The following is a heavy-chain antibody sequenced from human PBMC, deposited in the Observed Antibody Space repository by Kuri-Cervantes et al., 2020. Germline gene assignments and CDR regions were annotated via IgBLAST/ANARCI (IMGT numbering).Heavy chain of an antibody. V-gene: IGHV3-7*03. CDR2: IKQDGSEK. D-gene: IGHD5-12*01. J-gene: IGHJ3*02. CDR3: AKDRKYSGYDRFSGAFDI. Sequence: GESLKISCAASGFTFSSYWMSWVRQAPGKGLEWVANIKQDGSEKYYVDSVKGRLTISRDNAKNSLYLQMNSLRAEDTALYYCAKDRKYSGYDRFSGAFDIWGQGTMVTVSS. CDR1: GFTFSSYW.